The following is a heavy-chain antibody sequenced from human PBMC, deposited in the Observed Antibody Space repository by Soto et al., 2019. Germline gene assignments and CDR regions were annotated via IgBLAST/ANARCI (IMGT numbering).Heavy chain of an antibody. CDR1: GGSISNSSYY. Sequence: PSETLSLTCTVSGGSISNSSYYWGWIRQPPGKGLEWIGYIYYSGSTNYNPSLKSRVTISVDTSKNQFSLKLSSVTAADTAVYYCARVLDQFTDEVDTAMGEFDYWGQGTLVTVSS. CDR2: IYYSGST. J-gene: IGHJ4*02. D-gene: IGHD5-18*01. V-gene: IGHV4-61*05. CDR3: ARVLDQFTDEVDTAMGEFDY.